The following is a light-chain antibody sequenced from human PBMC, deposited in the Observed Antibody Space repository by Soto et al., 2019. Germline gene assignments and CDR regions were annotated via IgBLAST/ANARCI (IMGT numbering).Light chain of an antibody. CDR1: QSVSSNY. CDR3: QHYDGSPIT. Sequence: XXLSPGERATLSCRASQSVSSNYLAWYQQKPGQAPRLLXYGASSRATGIPDRVSGIGSGKDFNLTISRLEPEDFAVYYCQHYDGSPITFDQGTRLEIK. J-gene: IGKJ5*01. CDR2: GAS. V-gene: IGKV3-20*01.